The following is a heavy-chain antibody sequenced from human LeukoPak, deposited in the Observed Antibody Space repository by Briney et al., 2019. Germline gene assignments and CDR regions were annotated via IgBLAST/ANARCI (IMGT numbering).Heavy chain of an antibody. D-gene: IGHD3-10*01. CDR3: AKDLTYYGSGSHDFYGMDV. CDR2: ISYDGSNK. V-gene: IGHV3-30*18. CDR1: GITFSSYG. J-gene: IGHJ6*02. Sequence: QPGGSLRLSCAASGITFSSYGMHWVRQAPGKGLEWVAVISYDGSNKYYADSVKGRFTISRDNSKNTLYLQMNSLRAEDTAVYYCAKDLTYYGSGSHDFYGMDVWGQGTTVTVSS.